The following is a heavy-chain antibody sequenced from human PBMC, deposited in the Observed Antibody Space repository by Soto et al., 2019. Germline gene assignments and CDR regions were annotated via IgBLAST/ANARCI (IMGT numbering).Heavy chain of an antibody. J-gene: IGHJ6*02. CDR3: ARDCSGYYGSGSYHPGGYYNYGMDV. V-gene: IGHV1-46*01. CDR2: INPSGGST. CDR1: GYTFTSYY. D-gene: IGHD3-10*01. Sequence: GASVKVSCKASGYTFTSYYMHWVRQAPGQGLEWMGKINPSGGSTSYAQKFQGRVTMTRDTSTSTVYMELSSLRSEDTAVYYCARDCSGYYGSGSYHPGGYYNYGMDVWGQGTTVTVSS.